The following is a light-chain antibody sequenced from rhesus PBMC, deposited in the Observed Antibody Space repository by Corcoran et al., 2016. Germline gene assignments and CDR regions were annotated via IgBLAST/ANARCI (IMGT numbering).Light chain of an antibody. CDR1: QSLVHSNGNTY. CDR3: VQGTHWPFT. CDR2: QVS. Sequence: DVVMTQSPLSLPITPGQPASISCRSSQSLVHSNGNTYLSWYQQKPGQPPRRLIYQVSNRDSGVPDRFSGSGAGTDFTLKINRVEAEDVGVYYCVQGTHWPFTFGPGTKLDIK. V-gene: IGKV2-64*01. J-gene: IGKJ3*01.